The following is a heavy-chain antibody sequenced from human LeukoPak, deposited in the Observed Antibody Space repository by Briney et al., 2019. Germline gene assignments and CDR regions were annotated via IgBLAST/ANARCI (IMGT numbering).Heavy chain of an antibody. CDR1: GYSFTSHW. V-gene: IGHV5-51*01. CDR2: IYPGDSDT. Sequence: GESLKISCKGSGYSFTSHWIAWVRQMPGKGLEWMGIIYPGDSDTRYNPSFQGRVTISADKSISTAYLQWSSLKASDTAMYYCAKNDYYGSGSYSEWGQGTMVTVSS. J-gene: IGHJ4*02. CDR3: AKNDYYGSGSYSE. D-gene: IGHD3-10*01.